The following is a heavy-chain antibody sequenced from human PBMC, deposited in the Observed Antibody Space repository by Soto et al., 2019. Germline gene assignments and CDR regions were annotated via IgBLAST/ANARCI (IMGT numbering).Heavy chain of an antibody. CDR1: GFTFSNAW. CDR3: TTDHIVATIGNDAFDI. J-gene: IGHJ3*02. V-gene: IGHV3-15*01. Sequence: GGSLRLSCAASGFTFSNAWMSWVRQAPGKGLEWVGRIKSKTDGGTTDYAAPVKGRFTISRDDSKNTLYLQMNSLKTEDTAVYYCTTDHIVATIGNDAFDIWGQGTMVTVSS. D-gene: IGHD5-12*01. CDR2: IKSKTDGGTT.